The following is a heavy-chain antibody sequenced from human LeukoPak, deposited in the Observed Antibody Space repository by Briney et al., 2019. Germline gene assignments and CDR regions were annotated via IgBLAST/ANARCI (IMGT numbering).Heavy chain of an antibody. CDR2: FNHNGIT. D-gene: IGHD3-10*01. CDR1: GGSFSAYDY. CDR3: ARGNRRLGYYGSGSRLPFDS. J-gene: IGHJ4*02. Sequence: SETLSLTCGVYGGSFSAYDYWIWIRQPPGKGLEWIGEFNHNGITSYNPSLKSRVTISIDTSKNKFSLKLNSVTAADTAVYYCARGNRRLGYYGSGSRLPFDSWGQGTLVTVSS. V-gene: IGHV4-34*01.